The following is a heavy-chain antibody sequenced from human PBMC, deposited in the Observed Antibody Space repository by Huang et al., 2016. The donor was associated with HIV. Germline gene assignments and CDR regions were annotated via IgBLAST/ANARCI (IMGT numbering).Heavy chain of an antibody. D-gene: IGHD1-26*01. CDR2: STHMVVT. J-gene: IGHJ4*02. Sequence: QVQLQQWGAGLLKPSETLSLTCAVSGGSFSAYYWTWIRQPQGKGLEWLGESTHMVVTDYSPARRSRVTISVDTSKNQFSLKLSSVIAADTAVYYCARGNVDSSLLSGSYYYFDFWGQGTLVTVSS. V-gene: IGHV4-34*01. CDR3: ARGNVDSSLLSGSYYYFDF. CDR1: GGSFSAYY.